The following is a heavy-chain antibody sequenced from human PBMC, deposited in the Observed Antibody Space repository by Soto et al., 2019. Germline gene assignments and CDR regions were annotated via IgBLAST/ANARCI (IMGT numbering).Heavy chain of an antibody. Sequence: EVQLVESGGGLVQPGGSLRLSCAASGFTFSSYSMNWVRQAPGKGPEWVSYIRSSSTNIQYADSVKGRFTISRDNAKNSLYLQMNSLRDEDTAVYYCARVYYYDSSASFDHWGQGTLVTVSS. J-gene: IGHJ4*02. D-gene: IGHD3-22*01. CDR2: IRSSSTNI. CDR1: GFTFSSYS. CDR3: ARVYYYDSSASFDH. V-gene: IGHV3-48*02.